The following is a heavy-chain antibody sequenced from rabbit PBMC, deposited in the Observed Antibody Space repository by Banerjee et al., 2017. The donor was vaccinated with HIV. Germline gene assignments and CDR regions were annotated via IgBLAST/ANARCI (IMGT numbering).Heavy chain of an antibody. D-gene: IGHD1-1*01. CDR3: ARCGSSGDDCDDGMDL. Sequence: QEQLVESGGGLVKPEGSLTLTCKASGFDLSSYYYMCWVRQAPGKGLEWIACIYDGSNGERWYASWAKGRFTISKTSSTTVTLQMTSLTAADTATYFCARCGSSGDDCDDGMDLWGPGTLVTVS. V-gene: IGHV1S45*01. CDR1: GFDLSSYYY. CDR2: IYDGSNGER. J-gene: IGHJ6*01.